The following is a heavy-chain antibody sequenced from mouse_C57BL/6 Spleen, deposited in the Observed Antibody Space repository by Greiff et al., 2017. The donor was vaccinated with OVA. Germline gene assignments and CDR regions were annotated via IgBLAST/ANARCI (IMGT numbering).Heavy chain of an antibody. Sequence: VQLVESGPGLVQPSQSLSITCTVSGFSLTSYGVHWVRQSPGKGLEWLGVIWSGGSTDYNAAFISRLSISKDNSKSQVFFKMNSLQADDTAIYYCARIDPYAMDYWGQGTSVTVSS. J-gene: IGHJ4*01. V-gene: IGHV2-2*01. CDR1: GFSLTSYG. CDR3: ARIDPYAMDY. CDR2: IWSGGST.